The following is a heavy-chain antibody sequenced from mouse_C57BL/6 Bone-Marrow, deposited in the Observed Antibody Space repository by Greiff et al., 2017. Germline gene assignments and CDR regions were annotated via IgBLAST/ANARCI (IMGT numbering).Heavy chain of an antibody. Sequence: EVQLVESGGGLVKPGGSLKLSCAASGFTFSSYAMSWVRQTPEKRLEWVATISDGGSYTYYPDNVKGRFTISRDNAKNNLYLQMSHLKSEDTAMYYCARGQLVYAMDYWGQGTSVTVSS. V-gene: IGHV5-4*01. D-gene: IGHD4-1*02. J-gene: IGHJ4*01. CDR3: ARGQLVYAMDY. CDR2: ISDGGSYT. CDR1: GFTFSSYA.